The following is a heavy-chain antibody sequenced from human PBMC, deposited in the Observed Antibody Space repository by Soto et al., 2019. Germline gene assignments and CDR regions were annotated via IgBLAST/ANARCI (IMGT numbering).Heavy chain of an antibody. V-gene: IGHV3-23*01. J-gene: IGHJ5*02. Sequence: GGSLRLSCAASGFTFSSYAMIWVRQAPGKGLEWVSAISGGGGSTYYADSVKGRFTISRDNSKNTLYLQMNSLRAEDTAVYYCAKSIAAAGTQWFDPWGQGTLVTVSS. CDR2: ISGGGGST. CDR3: AKSIAAAGTQWFDP. D-gene: IGHD6-13*01. CDR1: GFTFSSYA.